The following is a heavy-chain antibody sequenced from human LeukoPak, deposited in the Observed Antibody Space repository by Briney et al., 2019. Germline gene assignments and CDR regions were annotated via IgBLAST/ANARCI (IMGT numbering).Heavy chain of an antibody. J-gene: IGHJ4*02. CDR3: AKDCRHRFLEWLIDY. CDR1: GFTFSSYS. V-gene: IGHV3-21*01. Sequence: GGSLRLSCAASGFTFSSYSMNWVRQAPGKGLEWVSSISSSSSYIYYADSLKGRFTISRDNSKNTLYLHMNSLRAEDTAVYYCAKDCRHRFLEWLIDYWGQGTLVTVSS. CDR2: ISSSSSYI. D-gene: IGHD3-3*01.